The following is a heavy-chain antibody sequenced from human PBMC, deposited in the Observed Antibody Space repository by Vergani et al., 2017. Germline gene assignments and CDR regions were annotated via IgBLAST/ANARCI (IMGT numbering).Heavy chain of an antibody. V-gene: IGHV3-48*01. CDR2: ISRSSSTI. Sequence: EVQLVGSGGGLVQPGGSLRLSCAASGSTFSSYAMNWVRQAPGKGLEWVSYISRSSSTIYYADSVKGRFTISRDNAKNSLHLQMNNLRAEDTAVYYCARQSRDVFCTNGVCPLGYWGQGALVTVSS. D-gene: IGHD2-8*01. CDR1: GSTFSSYA. J-gene: IGHJ4*02. CDR3: ARQSRDVFCTNGVCPLGY.